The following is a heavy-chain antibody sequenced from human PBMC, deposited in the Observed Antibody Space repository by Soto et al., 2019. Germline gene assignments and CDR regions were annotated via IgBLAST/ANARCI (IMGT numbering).Heavy chain of an antibody. CDR3: AKETDHADDF. CDR2: IIPLFGTT. J-gene: IGHJ4*02. CDR1: GGTFRSFA. V-gene: IGHV1-69*01. Sequence: QVQLVQSGAEVKKPGSSVKVSCKASGGTFRSFAFSWVRQAPGHGLEWMGGIIPLFGTTNYAQRFQGRVTITADESTSTAYMELSSLKSEDTAIYYCAKETDHADDFWGQGTLVTVSS.